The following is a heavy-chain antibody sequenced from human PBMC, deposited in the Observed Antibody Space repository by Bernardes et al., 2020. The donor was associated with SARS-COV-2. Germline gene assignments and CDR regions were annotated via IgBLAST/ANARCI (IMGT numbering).Heavy chain of an antibody. V-gene: IGHV3-74*03. D-gene: IGHD3-16*01. J-gene: IGHJ4*02. CDR3: TRDVNFIMFDY. Sequence: GGSLRLSCAASGFSFSSSVMHWVRRGQDKGLVWVSRISHDGAIATYGDSVKGRFTVSRDNAKDTLYLQMNSLRTEDTAVYYCTRDVNFIMFDYWGQGALVTVSS. CDR1: GFSFSSSV. CDR2: ISHDGAIA.